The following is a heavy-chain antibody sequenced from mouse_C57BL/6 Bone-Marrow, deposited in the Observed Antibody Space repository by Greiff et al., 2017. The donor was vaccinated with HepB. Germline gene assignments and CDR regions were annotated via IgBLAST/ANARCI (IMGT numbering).Heavy chain of an antibody. CDR2: INYDGSST. Sequence: EVMLVESEGGLVQPGSSMKLSCTASGFTFSDYYMAWVRQVPEKGLEWVANINYDGSSTYYLDSLKSRFIISRDNAKNILYLQMSSLKSEDTATYYCARERRLYDYFDYGGQGTTLTVSS. D-gene: IGHD2-12*01. V-gene: IGHV5-16*01. J-gene: IGHJ2*01. CDR1: GFTFSDYY. CDR3: ARERRLYDYFDY.